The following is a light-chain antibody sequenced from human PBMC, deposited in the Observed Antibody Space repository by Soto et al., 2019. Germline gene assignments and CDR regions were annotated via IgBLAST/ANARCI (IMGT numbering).Light chain of an antibody. CDR3: QQYTNTNDPWM. CDR1: QTISTW. CDR2: DAS. V-gene: IGKV1-5*01. J-gene: IGKJ1*01. Sequence: IQVTQSPPTLSASVGDRVTITCRASQTISTWIAWYQQKPGKAPKLLVYDASTLQSGVASRFSGSGSGTEFTLIISGLQPDDSATYYCQQYTNTNDPWMFGQGTKVDIK.